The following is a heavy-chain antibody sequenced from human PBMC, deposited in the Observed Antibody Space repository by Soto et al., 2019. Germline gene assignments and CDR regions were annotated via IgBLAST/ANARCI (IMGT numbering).Heavy chain of an antibody. Sequence: GESLKISCAASGFTFSSYAMHWVRQAPGKGLEWVAVISYDGSNKYYADSVKGRFTISRDNSKNTLYLQMNSLRAEDTAVYYCARDEVVVSPEDYYYYYGMDVWGQGTTVTVSS. CDR1: GFTFSSYA. V-gene: IGHV3-30-3*01. D-gene: IGHD2-15*01. CDR3: ARDEVVVSPEDYYYYYGMDV. CDR2: ISYDGSNK. J-gene: IGHJ6*02.